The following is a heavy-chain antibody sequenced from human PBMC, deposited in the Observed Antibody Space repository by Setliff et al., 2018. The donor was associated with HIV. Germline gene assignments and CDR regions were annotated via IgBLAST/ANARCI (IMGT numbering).Heavy chain of an antibody. D-gene: IGHD2-2*01. CDR2: IFPADSDT. CDR3: ARASDPSHRMPPTYHYYYTDV. V-gene: IGHV5-51*01. CDR1: GYSFTNYW. J-gene: IGHJ6*03. Sequence: GESLKISCKGSGYSFTNYWIARVRQVSGKGLELMGIIFPADSDTRYSPSFQGQVTISADKSISTAYLQWSSLKASDSAVYYCARASDPSHRMPPTYHYYYTDVWGKGTTVTVSS.